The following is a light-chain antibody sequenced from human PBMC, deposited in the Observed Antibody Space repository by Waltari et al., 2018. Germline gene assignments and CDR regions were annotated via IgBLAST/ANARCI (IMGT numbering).Light chain of an antibody. CDR3: QQRHNYPRS. CDR2: EAS. Sequence: DIVMPQSPSSLSASVGDKDTITCLASQIISSNLIWYQQKPREAPNLLMYEASTFESGGPPTFCSGSSATDFTLTINSLQPHDVATDYCQQRHNYPRSFGQLTKLE. V-gene: IGKV1-39*01. J-gene: IGKJ2*03. CDR1: QIISSN.